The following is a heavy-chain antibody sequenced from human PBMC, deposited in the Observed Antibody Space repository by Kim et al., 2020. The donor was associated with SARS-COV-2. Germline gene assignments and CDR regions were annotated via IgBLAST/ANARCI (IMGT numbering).Heavy chain of an antibody. J-gene: IGHJ4*02. D-gene: IGHD3-10*01. CDR1: GFTFSSYA. V-gene: IGHV3-30*04. CDR2: ISYDGSNK. CDR3: ARVQGAFGELFSFDY. Sequence: GGSLRLSCAASGFTFSSYAMHWVRQAPGKGLEWVAVISYDGSNKYYADSVKGRFTISRDNSKNTLYLQMNSLRAEDTAVYYCARVQGAFGELFSFDYWGQGTLVTVSS.